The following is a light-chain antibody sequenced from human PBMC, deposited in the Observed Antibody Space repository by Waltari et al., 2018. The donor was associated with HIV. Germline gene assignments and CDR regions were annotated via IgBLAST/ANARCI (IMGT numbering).Light chain of an antibody. CDR3: TSYTTSSTCV. V-gene: IGLV2-14*01. J-gene: IGLJ1*01. CDR1: SSDIGGFNY. CDR2: EVS. Sequence: QSALTQPASVSGSPGQSSTISCTGTSSDIGGFNYVSWYQQHPGKVTSFTIYEVSHRPSGSSNRFSGSQAGDTASLPISWLQAEDEADYYCTSYTTSSTCVFGTGTKVTVL.